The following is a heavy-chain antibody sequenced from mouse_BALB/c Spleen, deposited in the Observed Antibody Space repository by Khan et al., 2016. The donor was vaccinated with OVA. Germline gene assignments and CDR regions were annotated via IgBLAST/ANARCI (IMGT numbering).Heavy chain of an antibody. J-gene: IGHJ4*01. CDR2: IDPANGNT. CDR1: GFNIKDTY. CDR3: ATLGVYAMDY. Sequence: VQLKQSGAELVKPGASVKLSCTASGFNIKDTYMHWVKQRPEQGLEWIGTIDPANGNTEYDPKFQGKATITTDTSSNTAYLQLSSLTSEDTAVYYCATLGVYAMDYWGQGTSVTVSS. V-gene: IGHV14-3*02.